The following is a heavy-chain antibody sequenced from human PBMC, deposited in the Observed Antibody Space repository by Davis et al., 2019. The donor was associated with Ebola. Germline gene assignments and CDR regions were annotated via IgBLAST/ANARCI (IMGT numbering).Heavy chain of an antibody. CDR2: IIPIPGIA. CDR1: GGTFSSYA. Sequence: AASVKVSCKASGGTFSSYAISWVRQAPGQGLEWMGRIIPIPGIANYAQKFQGRVTITADKSTSTAYMELSSLRSEDTAVYYCAREEDSIAVAGTFPNWFDPWGQGTLVTVSS. CDR3: AREEDSIAVAGTFPNWFDP. D-gene: IGHD6-19*01. V-gene: IGHV1-69*04. J-gene: IGHJ5*02.